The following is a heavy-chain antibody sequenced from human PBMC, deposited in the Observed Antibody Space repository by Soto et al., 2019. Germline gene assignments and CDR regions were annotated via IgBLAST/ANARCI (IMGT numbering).Heavy chain of an antibody. CDR2: ISYDGSNK. V-gene: IGHV3-30*04. Sequence: GGSLRLSCAASGFTFSSYAMHWVRQAPGKGLEWVAVISYDGSNKYYADSVKGRFTISRDNSKNTLYLQMNSLRAEDTAVYYCAKDRGYYYGEAYYFDYWGQGTLVTVSS. CDR3: AKDRGYYYGEAYYFDY. CDR1: GFTFSSYA. J-gene: IGHJ4*02. D-gene: IGHD3-22*01.